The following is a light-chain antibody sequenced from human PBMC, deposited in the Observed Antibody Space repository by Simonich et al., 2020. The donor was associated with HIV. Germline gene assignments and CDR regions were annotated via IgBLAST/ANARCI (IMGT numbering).Light chain of an antibody. CDR3: SSYTGISTVV. V-gene: IGLV2-14*02. Sequence: QSALTQPAYVSGSRGQSITISCTGSSSDVGSHNFVSWYQQHPGKAPKLMIYDVSKRPSGVSNRFAGSKAGNTASLTISRLRAEDEADYYCSSYTGISTVVFGGGTKLTVL. CDR1: SSDVGSHNF. J-gene: IGLJ2*01. CDR2: DVS.